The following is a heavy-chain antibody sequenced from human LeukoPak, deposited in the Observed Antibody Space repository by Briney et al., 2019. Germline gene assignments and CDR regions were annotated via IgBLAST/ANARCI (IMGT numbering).Heavy chain of an antibody. Sequence: SETLSLTCTVSGGSISSGGYYWSWIRQHPGKGLEWIGYIYYSGSTYYNPSLKSRVTISVDTSKNQFSLKLSSVTAADTAVYYCARDISTASDYYDSSGYYYVSWYFDLWGRGTLVTVSS. V-gene: IGHV4-31*03. CDR2: IYYSGST. CDR3: ARDISTASDYYDSSGYYYVSWYFDL. D-gene: IGHD3-22*01. J-gene: IGHJ2*01. CDR1: GGSISSGGYY.